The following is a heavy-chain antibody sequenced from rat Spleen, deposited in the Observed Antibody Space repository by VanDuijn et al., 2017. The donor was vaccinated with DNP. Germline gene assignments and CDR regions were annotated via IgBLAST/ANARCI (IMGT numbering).Heavy chain of an antibody. V-gene: IGHV5-58*01. D-gene: IGHD1-11*01. Sequence: EVQLVETGGGLVQPGRSLKLSCVASGFTFSSYWMFWVRQPPGKGLEWVASINADGGGTSYLDSVKGRFTISRDNAKNTLYLQMDSLRSEDTATYYCTTHGASYGLNWFAHWGQGTLVTVSS. CDR2: INADGGGT. J-gene: IGHJ3*01. CDR1: GFTFSSYW. CDR3: TTHGASYGLNWFAH.